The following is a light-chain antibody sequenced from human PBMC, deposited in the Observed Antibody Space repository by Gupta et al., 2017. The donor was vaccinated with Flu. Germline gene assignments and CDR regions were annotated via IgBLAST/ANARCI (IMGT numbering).Light chain of an antibody. CDR2: AAS. Sequence: DIQMTQSPSSLSASVGDRVTITCRTSQRISSFLNWYQQKPGEAPKLLIYAASRLQSGVPSRFSGSGSVTDFTLTITTLQPEDFAAYYGQQSSTTPTFGQGTKVEIK. V-gene: IGKV1-39*01. CDR3: QQSSTTPT. J-gene: IGKJ1*01. CDR1: QRISSF.